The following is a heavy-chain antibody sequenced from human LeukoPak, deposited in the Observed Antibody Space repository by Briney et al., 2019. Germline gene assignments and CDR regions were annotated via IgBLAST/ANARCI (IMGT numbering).Heavy chain of an antibody. CDR1: VDSVSSNSAA. Sequence: SQTLSLTCAVSVDSVSSNSAAWNWIRQSPSRGLEWLGRTYYRSKWYNDYAVSVKSRITINPDTSKNQFSLQLNSVTPEDTAVYYCVRDDGIGLDAFDVWSPGTMVTVSS. J-gene: IGHJ3*01. V-gene: IGHV6-1*01. CDR3: VRDDGIGLDAFDV. CDR2: TYYRSKWYN. D-gene: IGHD1-14*01.